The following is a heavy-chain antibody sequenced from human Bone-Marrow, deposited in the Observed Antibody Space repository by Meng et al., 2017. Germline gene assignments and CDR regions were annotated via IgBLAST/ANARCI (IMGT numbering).Heavy chain of an antibody. CDR2: INPNSGGT. D-gene: IGHD3-10*01. Sequence: ASVKVSCKAFGYTFTGYYMHWVRQAPGQGLEWMGWINPNSGGTNYAQKFQGRVTMTRDTSISTAYMELSRLRSDDTAVYYCARDFALPTYYYSGNWGQGTLVTVSS. CDR1: GYTFTGYY. V-gene: IGHV1-2*02. J-gene: IGHJ4*02. CDR3: ARDFALPTYYYSGN.